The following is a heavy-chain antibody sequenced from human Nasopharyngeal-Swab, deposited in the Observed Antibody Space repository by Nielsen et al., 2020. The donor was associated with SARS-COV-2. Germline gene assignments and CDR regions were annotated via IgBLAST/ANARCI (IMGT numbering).Heavy chain of an antibody. V-gene: IGHV5-51*01. CDR3: ARVRGFSYGNYYYGMDV. Sequence: GESLKISCKGVGYDFTNYWIGWVRQMPGKGLEWMGITHPGESDTKYSPSFQGQVAISADKSMGAAYLQWSSLKASDTAMYYCARVRGFSYGNYYYGMDVWGQGTTVTVSS. CDR1: GYDFTNYW. J-gene: IGHJ6*02. D-gene: IGHD5-18*01. CDR2: THPGESDT.